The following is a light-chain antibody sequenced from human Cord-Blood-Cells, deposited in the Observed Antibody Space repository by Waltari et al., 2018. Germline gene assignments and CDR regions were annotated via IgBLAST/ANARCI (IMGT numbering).Light chain of an antibody. Sequence: EIVMTQSPATLSVSPGERATLSCRASQRVSSNLAWYQQKPGQAPRLLIYGASTRATGIPARFSGSGSGTEFQLTISRLQSEDFAVYYCQQYNNWPPLTFGGGTKVEIK. CDR1: QRVSSN. J-gene: IGKJ4*01. V-gene: IGKV3-15*01. CDR2: GAS. CDR3: QQYNNWPPLT.